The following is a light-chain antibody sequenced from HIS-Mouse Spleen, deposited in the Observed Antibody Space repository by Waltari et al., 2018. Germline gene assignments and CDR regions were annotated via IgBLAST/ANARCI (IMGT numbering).Light chain of an antibody. CDR1: SSDVGGYNY. Sequence: QSALTQPPSASGSPGQSVTISCTGTSSDVGGYNYVSWYQQHPGTAPKLIIHEVSKRPSGVPDRFSGSKSGNTASLTVSGLQAEDEADYYCSSYAGSNNYVFGTGTKVTVL. J-gene: IGLJ1*01. CDR3: SSYAGSNNYV. CDR2: EVS. V-gene: IGLV2-8*01.